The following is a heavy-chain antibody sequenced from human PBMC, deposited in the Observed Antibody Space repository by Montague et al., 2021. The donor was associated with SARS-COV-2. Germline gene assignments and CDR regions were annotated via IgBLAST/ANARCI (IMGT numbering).Heavy chain of an antibody. J-gene: IGHJ4*02. CDR1: GGSINYYY. CDR3: ARGDHPTTASWYFFDS. Sequence: SETLSLTCTVPGGSINYYYWHWLRQSAGKGLEWIGRIYSSGNTNSNPSLESRVIMSVDSSQNQFSLKLNSVTAADTAVYYCARGDHPTTASWYFFDSWGQGALVTV. CDR2: IYSSGNT. V-gene: IGHV4-4*07. D-gene: IGHD6-13*01.